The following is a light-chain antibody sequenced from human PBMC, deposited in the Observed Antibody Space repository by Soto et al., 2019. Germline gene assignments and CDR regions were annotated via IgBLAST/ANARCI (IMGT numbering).Light chain of an antibody. Sequence: EIVLTQSPATLSLSPGERATLSCRASQTISSYLAWYQQKPGQAPRLLIYDKSKRATGIPARFSGSGSGTDFTLTISSLEPEDCAVYYCQQRSNWPFFGGGTKVEIK. V-gene: IGKV3-11*01. J-gene: IGKJ4*01. CDR1: QTISSY. CDR3: QQRSNWPF. CDR2: DKS.